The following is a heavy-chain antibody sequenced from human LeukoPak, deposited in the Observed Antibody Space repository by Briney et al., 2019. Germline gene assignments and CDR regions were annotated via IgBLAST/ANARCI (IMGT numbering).Heavy chain of an antibody. V-gene: IGHV4-39*01. D-gene: IGHD3-10*01. CDR1: GGSISSSSYY. CDR2: IYYSGST. J-gene: IGHJ4*02. CDR3: ARKELYTVVLDY. Sequence: NPSETLSLTCTVSGGSISSSSYYWGWIRQPPGKGLEWIGSIYYSGSTYYNPSLKSRVTISVDTSKNQFSLKLSSVTAADTAVYYCARKELYTVVLDYWGQGTLVTVSS.